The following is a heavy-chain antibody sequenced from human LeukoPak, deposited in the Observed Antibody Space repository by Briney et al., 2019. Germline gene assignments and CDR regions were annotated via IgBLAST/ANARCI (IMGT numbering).Heavy chain of an antibody. CDR2: INYSGSS. Sequence: SETLSLTCTVSGGSISTYYWTWIRRPPGKGLEWIGYINYSGSSDYNPSLKSRVTISVDTSKNQFSLKLNSVTAADTAVYYCARRTYYDILTGYKYWYLDLWGRGTLVTVSS. D-gene: IGHD3-9*01. CDR3: ARRTYYDILTGYKYWYLDL. CDR1: GGSISTYY. V-gene: IGHV4-59*01. J-gene: IGHJ2*01.